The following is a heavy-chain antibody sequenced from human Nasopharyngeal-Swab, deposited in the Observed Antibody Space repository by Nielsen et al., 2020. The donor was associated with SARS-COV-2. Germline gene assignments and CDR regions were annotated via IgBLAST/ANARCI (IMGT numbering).Heavy chain of an antibody. V-gene: IGHV4-31*03. CDR1: GGSISSGGYY. CDR2: IYYSGST. Sequence: SETLSLTCTVSGGSISSGGYYWSWIRQHPGKGLEWIGYIYYSGSTYYNPSLKSRVTISVDTSKNQFSLKLSSVTAADTAVYYCARGGAGVGCSSTSCYWNYGWFDPWGQGTLVTVSS. D-gene: IGHD2-2*01. CDR3: ARGGAGVGCSSTSCYWNYGWFDP. J-gene: IGHJ5*02.